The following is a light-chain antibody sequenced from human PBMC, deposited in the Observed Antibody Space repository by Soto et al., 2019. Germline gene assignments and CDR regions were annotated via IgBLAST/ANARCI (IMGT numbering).Light chain of an antibody. J-gene: IGLJ1*01. Sequence: QSVLTQPASVSGSPGQSITISCAGTSSDVGAYNFVSWYQQHPGKAPKLMIYDVTNRPSGVSNRFSGSKSGNTASLTISGLQAEDEADYYCNSYTTSYTYVFGTGTKLTVL. CDR1: SSDVGAYNF. CDR2: DVT. V-gene: IGLV2-14*03. CDR3: NSYTTSYTYV.